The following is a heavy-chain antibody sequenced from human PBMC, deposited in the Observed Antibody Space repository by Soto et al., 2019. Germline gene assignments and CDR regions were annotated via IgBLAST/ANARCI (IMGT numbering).Heavy chain of an antibody. Sequence: EVQLVESGGGLVQPGRSLRLSCAASGFTFDDYAMHWVRQAPGKGLEWVSGISWNSGSIGYADSVKGRFTISRDNAKNSLYLQMNSLWAEYTAVYYCAKDPNYYYGDCGGVGWFDPWGQGTLVTVCS. CDR2: ISWNSGSI. D-gene: IGHD3-22*01. CDR1: GFTFDDYA. J-gene: IGHJ5*02. V-gene: IGHV3-9*01. CDR3: AKDPNYYYGDCGGVGWFDP.